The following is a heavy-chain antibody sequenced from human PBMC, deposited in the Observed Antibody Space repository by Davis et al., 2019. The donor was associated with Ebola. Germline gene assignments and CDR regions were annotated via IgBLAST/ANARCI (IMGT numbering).Heavy chain of an antibody. V-gene: IGHV1-2*04. J-gene: IGHJ4*02. CDR3: ARSTTMIVVANNDY. Sequence: ASVKVSCKASGYTFTGYYMHWVRQAPGQGLEWMGWINPNSGGTNYAQKFQGWVTMTRDTSISTAYMELSRLRSDDTAVYYCARSTTMIVVANNDYWGQGNLVTVSS. D-gene: IGHD3-22*01. CDR2: INPNSGGT. CDR1: GYTFTGYY.